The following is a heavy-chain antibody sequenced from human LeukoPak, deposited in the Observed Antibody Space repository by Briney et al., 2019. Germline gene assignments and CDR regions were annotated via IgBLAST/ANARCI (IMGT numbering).Heavy chain of an antibody. CDR2: ISWSSGSI. Sequence: PGGSLRLSCAASGLTFDDYAMHWVRQAPGKGLEWVSGISWSSGSIGYADSVKGRFTISRDNAKNSLYLQMNSLRAEDTAVYYCAKWPIYSGSFDYWGQGTLVTVSS. V-gene: IGHV3-9*01. CDR1: GLTFDDYA. J-gene: IGHJ4*02. D-gene: IGHD1-26*01. CDR3: AKWPIYSGSFDY.